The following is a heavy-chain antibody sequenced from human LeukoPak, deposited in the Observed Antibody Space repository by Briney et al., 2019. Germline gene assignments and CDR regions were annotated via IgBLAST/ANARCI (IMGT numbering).Heavy chain of an antibody. CDR1: GFTFSSYA. Sequence: GGSLRLSCAASGFTFSSYAMHWVRQAPGKGLEWVAVISYDGSNKYYADSVKGRFTISRDNSKNTLYLQMNSLRAEDTAVYYCARHGIAAAGTLDPWGQGTPVTVSS. CDR3: ARHGIAAAGTLDP. D-gene: IGHD6-13*01. CDR2: ISYDGSNK. J-gene: IGHJ5*02. V-gene: IGHV3-30-3*01.